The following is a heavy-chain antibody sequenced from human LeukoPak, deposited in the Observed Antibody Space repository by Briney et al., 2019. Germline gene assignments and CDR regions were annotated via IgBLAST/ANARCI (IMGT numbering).Heavy chain of an antibody. D-gene: IGHD2-8*01. Sequence: GGSLRLSCAASGFILSSYWMHWVRQAPGKGLEWVSRNNEDGSIITYADSVKGRFTISRDNAKNTLYLQMNSLRAEDTAVYYCVRDLILVWTPGDDFDYWGQGTLVTVSS. V-gene: IGHV3-74*01. CDR3: VRDLILVWTPGDDFDY. CDR1: GFILSSYW. CDR2: NNEDGSII. J-gene: IGHJ4*02.